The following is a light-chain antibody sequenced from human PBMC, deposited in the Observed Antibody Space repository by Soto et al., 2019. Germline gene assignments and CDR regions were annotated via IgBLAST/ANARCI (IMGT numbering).Light chain of an antibody. CDR3: QQYNNWPYT. CDR2: SAS. CDR1: QPIASN. V-gene: IGKV3D-15*01. Sequence: EIMMTQSPATVSVSPGERASLSCRASQPIASNVAWYQQRPGQPPRLLMYSASTRAHDVPDGFTGSGSGTQLTLTISSLHSEDFATYFCQQYNNWPYTFGQGTTVAI. J-gene: IGKJ2*01.